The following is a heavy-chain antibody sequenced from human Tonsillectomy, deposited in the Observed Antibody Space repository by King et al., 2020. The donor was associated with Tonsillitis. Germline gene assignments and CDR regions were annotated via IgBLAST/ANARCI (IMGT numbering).Heavy chain of an antibody. CDR2: IIPIFGTA. CDR1: GGTFSSYA. Sequence: QLVQSGAEVKKPGSSVKVSCKASGGTFSSYAISWVRQAPGQGLEWMGGIIPIFGTANYAQKFQGRVTITADESTSTAYMELSSLRSEDPAVYYCARREVGYSYGGGGIGYYYYGMDVWGQGTTVTVSS. J-gene: IGHJ6*02. CDR3: ARREVGYSYGGGGIGYYYYGMDV. D-gene: IGHD5-18*01. V-gene: IGHV1-69*12.